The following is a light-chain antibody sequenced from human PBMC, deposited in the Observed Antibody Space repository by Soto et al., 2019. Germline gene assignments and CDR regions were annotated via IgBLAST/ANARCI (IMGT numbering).Light chain of an antibody. Sequence: EIVLTQSPGTLSLSPGERATLSCRASQSVSSSYFAWYQQKPGQAHRLLIYGASSRATGIPDRFSGSGSGTDFTLTISRLEPEDFAVYYCQQYGSSPQTFGQGTKVEIK. V-gene: IGKV3-20*01. CDR1: QSVSSSY. CDR2: GAS. J-gene: IGKJ1*01. CDR3: QQYGSSPQT.